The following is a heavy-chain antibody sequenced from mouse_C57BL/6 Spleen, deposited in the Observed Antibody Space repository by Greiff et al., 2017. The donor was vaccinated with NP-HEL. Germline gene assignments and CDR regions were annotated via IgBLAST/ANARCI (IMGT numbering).Heavy chain of an antibody. CDR3: ARSKDYGNYVWFAY. J-gene: IGHJ3*01. CDR1: GYTFTDYN. Sequence: VQLQQSGPELVKPGASVKIPCKASGYTFTDYNMDWVKQSHGKSLEWIGDINPNNGGTIYNQKFKGKATLTVDKSSSTAYMELRSLTSEDTAVYYCARSKDYGNYVWFAYWGQGTLVTVSA. V-gene: IGHV1-18*01. CDR2: INPNNGGT. D-gene: IGHD2-1*01.